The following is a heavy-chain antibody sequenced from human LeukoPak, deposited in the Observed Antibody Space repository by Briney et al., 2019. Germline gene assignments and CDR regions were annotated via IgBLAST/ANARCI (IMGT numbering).Heavy chain of an antibody. V-gene: IGHV4-39*01. Sequence: PSETLSLTCTVSSGSIGSSNYYWGWIRQPPGKGLEWIGSIYYSGIAYYNPTLKSRVTISVDASKSHFSLRPSSVTAADTAVYYCARQVNSMAGTHFDVWGLGTLVPVSS. D-gene: IGHD6-19*01. CDR3: ARQVNSMAGTHFDV. CDR1: SGSIGSSNYY. CDR2: IYYSGIA. J-gene: IGHJ4*02.